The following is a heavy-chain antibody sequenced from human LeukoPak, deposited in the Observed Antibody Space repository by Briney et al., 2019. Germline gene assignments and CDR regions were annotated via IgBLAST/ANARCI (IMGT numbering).Heavy chain of an antibody. CDR3: AGYCSSTSCQDY. V-gene: IGHV3-7*01. D-gene: IGHD2-2*01. J-gene: IGHJ4*02. Sequence: GGSLRLSCAASGFTFSQYWMSWVRQGPGKGLEWVANINQDGSTKYYVDSVKGRFTISRDNAKNSVFLQMNSLRTDDTAVYYCAGYCSSTSCQDYWGQGTLVTVSS. CDR2: INQDGSTK. CDR1: GFTFSQYW.